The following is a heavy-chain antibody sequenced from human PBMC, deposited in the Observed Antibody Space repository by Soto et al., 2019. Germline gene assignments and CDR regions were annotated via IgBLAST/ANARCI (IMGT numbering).Heavy chain of an antibody. V-gene: IGHV3-74*01. D-gene: IGHD1-26*01. CDR1: GFTFSTSW. J-gene: IGHJ4*02. CDR2: ISTDGSIT. Sequence: EVQLVGSGGGLVQPGGSLRLSCTTSGFTFSTSWMHWVRQTPGKGLLWVSHISTDGSITNYADSAKGRFTISRDNAKNTLSLQMNNLRAEDTAVYFCARDIGYGGNWGQGTLVTVSS. CDR3: ARDIGYGGN.